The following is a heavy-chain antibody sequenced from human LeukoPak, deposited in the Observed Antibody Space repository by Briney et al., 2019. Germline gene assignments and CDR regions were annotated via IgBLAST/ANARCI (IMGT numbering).Heavy chain of an antibody. CDR2: INKDGSEK. CDR1: GFTFSNYY. CDR3: ARDKVTY. Sequence: GGSLRLSCAASGFTFSNYYMSWVRQARGKWLEWVAHINKDGSEKYYVDSVKGRFTISRDNAKNSLYLQMNSLRVEDTAVYYCARDKVTYWGRGTLVTVSS. J-gene: IGHJ4*02. V-gene: IGHV3-7*01.